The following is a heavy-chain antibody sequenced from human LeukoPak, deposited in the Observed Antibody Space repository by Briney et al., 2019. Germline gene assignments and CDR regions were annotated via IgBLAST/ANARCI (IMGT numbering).Heavy chain of an antibody. V-gene: IGHV4-34*01. CDR3: ARHPFATPFDH. D-gene: IGHD2-15*01. Sequence: RSSETLSLTCAVYGGSFSGYYWSWIRQPPGKGLEWIGEINHSGSTSYNPSLKSRVTISMDTSKNQLSLNLNSVTAADTAVYYCARHPFATPFDHWGQGTLVTVSS. CDR2: INHSGST. CDR1: GGSFSGYY. J-gene: IGHJ5*02.